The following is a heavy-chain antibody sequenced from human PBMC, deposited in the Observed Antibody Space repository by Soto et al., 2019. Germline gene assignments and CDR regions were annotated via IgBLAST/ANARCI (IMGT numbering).Heavy chain of an antibody. CDR3: ARGGMATISDYYFDY. V-gene: IGHV3-53*01. Sequence: GGSLRLSCAASGFTVSSNYMSWVRQAPGKGLEWVSVIYSGGTTYYADSVKGRFTISRDNSKNTLYLQMNSLRAEDTAVYYCARGGMATISDYYFDYWGQGTLVTVSS. CDR1: GFTVSSNY. J-gene: IGHJ4*02. D-gene: IGHD5-12*01. CDR2: IYSGGTT.